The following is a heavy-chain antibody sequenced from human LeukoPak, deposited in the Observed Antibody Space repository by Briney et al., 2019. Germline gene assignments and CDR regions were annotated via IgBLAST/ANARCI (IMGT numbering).Heavy chain of an antibody. J-gene: IGHJ4*02. D-gene: IGHD2-2*01. Sequence: GGSLSLSCAASGFPFSSYSMNWVRQAPGKGLEWVSSISSSSSYIYYADSVKGRFTISRDNAKNSLYLRMNSLRAEDTAVYYCARDSGWGDIVVVPAFYWGQGTLVTVSS. CDR1: GFPFSSYS. CDR3: ARDSGWGDIVVVPAFY. CDR2: ISSSSSYI. V-gene: IGHV3-21*01.